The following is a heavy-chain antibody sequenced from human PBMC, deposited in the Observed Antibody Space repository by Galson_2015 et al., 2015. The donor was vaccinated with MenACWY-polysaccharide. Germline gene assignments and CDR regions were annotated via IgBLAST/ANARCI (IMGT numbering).Heavy chain of an antibody. V-gene: IGHV2-70*11. CDR1: GFSLSTSGMC. CDR3: ARTLCPLTTGTTSWFDP. CDR2: IDWDDDK. J-gene: IGHJ5*02. Sequence: PALVKPTQTLTLTCTFSGFSLSTSGMCVSWIRQPPGKALEWLARIDWDDDKYYSTSLKTRLTISEDTSKNQVVLTMTNMDPVDTATYYCARTLCPLTTGTTSWFDPWGQGTLVTVSS. D-gene: IGHD1-1*01.